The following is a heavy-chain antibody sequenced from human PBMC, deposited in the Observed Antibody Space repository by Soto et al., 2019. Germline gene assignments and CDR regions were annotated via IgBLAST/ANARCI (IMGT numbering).Heavy chain of an antibody. CDR2: IYYSGST. V-gene: IGHV4-59*01. Sequence: PSETLSLTCTVSGGSISSYYWSWIRQPPGKGLEWIGYIYYSGSTNYNPSLKSRVTISVDTSKNQFSLKLSSVTAADTAVYYCARAYYGSGSPHGWFDPWGQGTLVTVSS. CDR1: GGSISSYY. J-gene: IGHJ5*02. CDR3: ARAYYGSGSPHGWFDP. D-gene: IGHD3-10*01.